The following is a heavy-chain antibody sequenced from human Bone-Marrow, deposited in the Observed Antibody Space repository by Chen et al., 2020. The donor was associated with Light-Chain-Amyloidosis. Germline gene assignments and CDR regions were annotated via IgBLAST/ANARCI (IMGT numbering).Heavy chain of an antibody. CDR2: IYPDDSDA. Sequence: EVQLEQSGPEVKKPGESLKISCKGSGYTFPNYWIGWGRQMPGKGLAWMGVIYPDDSDARYSPSFEGQVTISADKSITTAYLQWRSLKASDTAMYYCARRRDGYNFDYWGQGTLVTVSS. J-gene: IGHJ4*02. CDR3: ARRRDGYNFDY. D-gene: IGHD5-12*01. CDR1: GYTFPNYW. V-gene: IGHV5-51*01.